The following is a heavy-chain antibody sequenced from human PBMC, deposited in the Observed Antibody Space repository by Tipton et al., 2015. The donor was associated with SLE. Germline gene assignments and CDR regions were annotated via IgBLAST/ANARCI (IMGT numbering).Heavy chain of an antibody. J-gene: IGHJ4*02. CDR2: IYHSGST. D-gene: IGHD2-2*01. CDR1: GGSISSYY. V-gene: IGHV4-59*12. CDR3: ARGAAATDY. Sequence: TLSLTCTVSGGSISSYYWSWIRQPPGKGLEWIGSIYHSGSTNYNPSLKSRVTISVDTSKNQFSLKLSSVTAADTAVYYCARGAAATDYWGQGTLVTVSS.